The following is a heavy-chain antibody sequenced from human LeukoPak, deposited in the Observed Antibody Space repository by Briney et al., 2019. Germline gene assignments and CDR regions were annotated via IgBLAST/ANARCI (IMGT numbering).Heavy chain of an antibody. V-gene: IGHV4-39*01. J-gene: IGHJ4*02. CDR2: IYSSGKT. D-gene: IGHD2-21*02. Sequence: SETLSLTCTVSGGSISSDSYWGWIRQPPGKGLEWIATIYSSGKTYYSPSLKSRVTISIDTSKSQFSLKLSSVTAADTAVYYCARHWRVGDDCFQFDFWGQGTLVTVSS. CDR3: ARHWRVGDDCFQFDF. CDR1: GGSISSDSY.